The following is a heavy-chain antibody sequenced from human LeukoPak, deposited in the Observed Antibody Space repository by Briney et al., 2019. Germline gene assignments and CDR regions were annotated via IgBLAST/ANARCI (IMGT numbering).Heavy chain of an antibody. J-gene: IGHJ4*02. CDR1: GFTVSSNY. Sequence: GGSLRLSCAASGFTVSSNYMSWVRQAPGKGLEWVSVIYSGGSTYYADSVKGRFTISRDNSKNTLYLQMNSLRAEDTAVYYCAKQQRAAGRDQFFDYWGQGTLVTVSS. V-gene: IGHV3-66*04. CDR3: AKQQRAAGRDQFFDY. CDR2: IYSGGST. D-gene: IGHD6-13*01.